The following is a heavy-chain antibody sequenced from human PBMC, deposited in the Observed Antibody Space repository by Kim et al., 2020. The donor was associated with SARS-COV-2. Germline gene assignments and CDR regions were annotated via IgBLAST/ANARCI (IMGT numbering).Heavy chain of an antibody. CDR1: GFPFNDFE. Sequence: GSLRLSCAGSGFPFNDFEFTWVRQAPGRTLEWLSYIDRDASNIYNADSVEGRFTISRDNAKNSLYLEINSLRAEDTAIYYCARVWGAFWGSLGDWGQGTLVTVSS. CDR2: IDRDASNI. CDR3: ARVWGAFWGSLGD. D-gene: IGHD7-27*01. V-gene: IGHV3-48*03. J-gene: IGHJ4*02.